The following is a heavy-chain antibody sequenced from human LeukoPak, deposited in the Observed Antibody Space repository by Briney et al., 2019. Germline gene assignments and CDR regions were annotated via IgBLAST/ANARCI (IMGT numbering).Heavy chain of an antibody. J-gene: IGHJ4*02. CDR1: GFTFSSYE. V-gene: IGHV3-48*03. CDR3: AKVGTSHQVDY. CDR2: ISSSGSTI. Sequence: GGSLRLSCAASGFTFSSYEMNWVRQAPGKGLEWVSYISSSGSTIYYADSVKGRFTISRDNSKNTLYLQMNSLRAEDTAVYYCAKVGTSHQVDYWGQGTLVTVSS. D-gene: IGHD2-2*01.